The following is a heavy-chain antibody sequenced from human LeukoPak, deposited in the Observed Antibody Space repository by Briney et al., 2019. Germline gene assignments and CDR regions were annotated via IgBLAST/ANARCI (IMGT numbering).Heavy chain of an antibody. CDR2: IYYSGST. J-gene: IGHJ4*02. CDR1: GGSISSYY. Sequence: PSETLSLTCTVSGGSISSYYWSWIRQPPGKGLEWIGYIYYSGSTNYNPSLKSRVTISVDTSKNQFSLKLSSVTAADTAVYYCARVRRGGDLDYWGQGTLVTVSS. V-gene: IGHV4-59*01. D-gene: IGHD3-16*01. CDR3: ARVRRGGDLDY.